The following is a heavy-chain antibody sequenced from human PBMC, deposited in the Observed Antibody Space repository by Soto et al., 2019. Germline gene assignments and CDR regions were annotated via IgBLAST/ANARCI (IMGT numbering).Heavy chain of an antibody. D-gene: IGHD3-10*01. J-gene: IGHJ6*03. CDR2: LYSGGTT. V-gene: IGHV3-53*04. CDR3: ARPAWVLWFGYMDF. Sequence: EVQLVESGGGLVQPGGSLRLSCAVSGFTVSGNYMSWVRQAPGKGLEWVSVLYSGGTTYYADSVKGRFTISRHNSNNPLFLQMDSLRVDDTAIYYCARPAWVLWFGYMDFWGKGTTVTVSS. CDR1: GFTVSGNY.